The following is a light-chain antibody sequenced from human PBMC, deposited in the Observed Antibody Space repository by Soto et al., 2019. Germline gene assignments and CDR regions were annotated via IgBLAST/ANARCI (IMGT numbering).Light chain of an antibody. V-gene: IGKV3-20*01. CDR1: QSVSSSY. CDR3: QQYGSSPFA. CDR2: GAS. Sequence: EIVLTQSPGTLSLSPGERATLSCRASQSVSSSYLAWYQQKPGQAPRLLTYGASSRATGIPDRFSGSGSGTDFTLTISRLEPEDFAVYYCQQYGSSPFAFGQGTKVEIK. J-gene: IGKJ1*01.